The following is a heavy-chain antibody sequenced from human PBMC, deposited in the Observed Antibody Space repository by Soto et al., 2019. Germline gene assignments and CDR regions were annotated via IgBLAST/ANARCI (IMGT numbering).Heavy chain of an antibody. V-gene: IGHV1-69*06. J-gene: IGHJ6*02. CDR3: ARVGALEAVLMVYAREEYYYYGMDV. Sequence: ASVKVSCKASGGTFSSYAISGVRQAPGQGLEWMAGIIPIFGTANYAQNFQGRVTITADKSTSTAYMELSSLRYEDTAVYYAARVGALEAVLMVYAREEYYYYGMDVWGQGTTVTVSS. CDR1: GGTFSSYA. D-gene: IGHD2-8*01. CDR2: IIPIFGTA.